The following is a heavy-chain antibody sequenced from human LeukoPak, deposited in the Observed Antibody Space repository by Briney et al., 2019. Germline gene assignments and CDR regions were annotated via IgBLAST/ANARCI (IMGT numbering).Heavy chain of an antibody. CDR2: VYHSGRT. CDR3: ARLSGHIVVVTPYYFDY. Sequence: PETLSLTCTLSGGSISSSSYYWGWIRQPPGKGLEWIGSVYHSGRTYYNPSLKSRVTISVDTSKNQSSLMLSSVTAADTAVYYCARLSGHIVVVTPYYFDYWGQGTLVTVSS. CDR1: GGSISSSSYY. D-gene: IGHD2-21*02. J-gene: IGHJ4*02. V-gene: IGHV4-39*01.